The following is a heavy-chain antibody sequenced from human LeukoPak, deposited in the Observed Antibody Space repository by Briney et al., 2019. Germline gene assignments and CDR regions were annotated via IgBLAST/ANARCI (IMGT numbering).Heavy chain of an antibody. CDR3: AKDRIKDCSGGSCYSAYFDY. CDR2: ISWDGGST. J-gene: IGHJ4*02. CDR1: GFTFDDYT. V-gene: IGHV3-43*01. Sequence: GGSLRLSCAASGFTFDDYTMHWVRQAPGKGLEWVSLISWDGGSTYYADSVKGRFTISRDNSKNFLYLLMNSLRTEDTALYYCAKDRIKDCSGGSCYSAYFDYWGQGTLVTVSS. D-gene: IGHD2-15*01.